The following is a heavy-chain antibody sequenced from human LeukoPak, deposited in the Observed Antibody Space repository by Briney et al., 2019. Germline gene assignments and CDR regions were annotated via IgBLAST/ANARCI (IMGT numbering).Heavy chain of an antibody. V-gene: IGHV1-2*02. Sequence: ASVKVSCKASGYTFTGYYMHWVRQAPGQGLEWMGWINPNNGGTNYAQKFQGRVTMARDTSASTAYMELSRLRSDDTAVYYCARSIAVDYFDYWGQGTLVTVSS. D-gene: IGHD6-19*01. CDR3: ARSIAVDYFDY. CDR2: INPNNGGT. J-gene: IGHJ4*02. CDR1: GYTFTGYY.